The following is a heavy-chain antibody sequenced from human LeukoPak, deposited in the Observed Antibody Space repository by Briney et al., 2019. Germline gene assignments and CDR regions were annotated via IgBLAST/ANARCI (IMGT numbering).Heavy chain of an antibody. CDR3: ARILWFGELLPSNIDY. V-gene: IGHV5-10-1*01. CDR1: GYSFTSYW. J-gene: IGHJ4*02. Sequence: GESLRISCKGSGYSFTSYWISWGRQMPGKGLEWMGRIDPSDAYTNYSPSFQGHVTISADKSISTAYLQWSSLKASDTAMYYCARILWFGELLPSNIDYWGQGTLVTVSS. CDR2: IDPSDAYT. D-gene: IGHD3-10*01.